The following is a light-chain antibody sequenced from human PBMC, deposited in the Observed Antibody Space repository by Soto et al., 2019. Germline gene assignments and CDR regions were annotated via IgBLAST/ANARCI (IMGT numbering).Light chain of an antibody. CDR3: QQYDSYWT. CDR2: ASS. Sequence: DIHMTQSPSSLSASVLYRVTITCRASRSISNYLNWYQQKPGKAPKLLIYASSSLQSGVPSRFSGSGSGTDFTLTISSLQPDDSATYYCQQYDSYWTFGQGTKVDIK. J-gene: IGKJ1*01. CDR1: RSISNY. V-gene: IGKV1-39*01.